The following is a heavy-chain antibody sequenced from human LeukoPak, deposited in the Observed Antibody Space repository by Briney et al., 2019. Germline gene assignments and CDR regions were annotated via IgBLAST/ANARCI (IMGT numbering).Heavy chain of an antibody. Sequence: ASVKVSCKASGYTFTSDFIHWVRQAPGQGLDWVGWINPDSGDTNYAHKFRGRVTMTRDTSITTAYMELSRLRSDDTAVYYCARILDTFDIWGQGTMVTVS. V-gene: IGHV1-2*02. CDR2: INPDSGDT. D-gene: IGHD2-15*01. CDR1: GYTFTSDF. CDR3: ARILDTFDI. J-gene: IGHJ3*02.